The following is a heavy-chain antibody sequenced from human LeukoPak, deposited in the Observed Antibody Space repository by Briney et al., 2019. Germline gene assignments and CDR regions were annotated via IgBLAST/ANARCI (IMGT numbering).Heavy chain of an antibody. CDR1: GFTFSSYW. D-gene: IGHD4-17*01. J-gene: IGHJ4*02. CDR3: ARDDYGDYVIGY. Sequence: GGSLRLSCAASGFTFSSYWMHWVRQAPGKGLVWVSRINSDGSSTSYADTVKGRFTISRDNAKNTLYLQMNSLRAEDTAVYYCARDDYGDYVIGYWGQGTLVTVSS. V-gene: IGHV3-74*01. CDR2: INSDGSST.